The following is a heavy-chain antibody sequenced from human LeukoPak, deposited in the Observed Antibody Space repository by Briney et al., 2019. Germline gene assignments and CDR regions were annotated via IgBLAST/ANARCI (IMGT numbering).Heavy chain of an antibody. CDR2: IYYSGST. Sequence: SETLSLTCTVSGGSISSCYWSWIRQPPGKGLEWIGYIYYSGSTNYNPSLKSRVTISLDTSKNQLSLKLSSVTAADTAVYYCARGQGSYGYGSPSRWGQGTLVTVSS. J-gene: IGHJ4*02. CDR1: GGSISSCY. D-gene: IGHD5-18*01. CDR3: ARGQGSYGYGSPSR. V-gene: IGHV4-59*01.